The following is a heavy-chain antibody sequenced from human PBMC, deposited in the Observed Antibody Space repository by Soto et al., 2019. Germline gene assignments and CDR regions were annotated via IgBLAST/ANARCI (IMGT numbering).Heavy chain of an antibody. J-gene: IGHJ5*02. CDR2: IYYSGST. V-gene: IGHV4-31*11. Sequence: SETLSLTCAVYGGSFSGYYWSWIRQHPGKGLEWIGYIYYSGSTYYNPSLKSRVTISVDTSKNQFSLKLSSVTAADTAIYYCARSVFPSGQGTLVTDST. CDR1: GGSFSGYY. CDR3: ARSVFP.